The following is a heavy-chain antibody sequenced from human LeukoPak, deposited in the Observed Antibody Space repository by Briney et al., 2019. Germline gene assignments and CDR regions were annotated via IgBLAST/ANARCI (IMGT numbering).Heavy chain of an antibody. J-gene: IGHJ3*02. D-gene: IGHD5-24*01. CDR3: ARPRAGYLTDAFDI. CDR1: GYSFTSYW. CDR2: IYPGDSDT. V-gene: IGHV5-51*01. Sequence: GESLKISCKGSGYSFTSYWIGWVRQKPGEGLEWMGIIYPGDSDTRYSPSFQGQVTISADKSISTAYLQWSSLKASDTAIYYCARPRAGYLTDAFDIWGQGTMVTVSS.